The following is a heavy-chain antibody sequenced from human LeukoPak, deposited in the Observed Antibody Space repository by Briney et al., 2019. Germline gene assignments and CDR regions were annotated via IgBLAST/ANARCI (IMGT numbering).Heavy chain of an antibody. CDR3: AKQYRRRYYYDNSAYDY. D-gene: IGHD3-22*01. V-gene: IGHV1-69*13. CDR2: IIPILGTA. J-gene: IGHJ4*02. Sequence: ASVKVSCKVSGGTFRSYGLNWVRQAPGQGPEWMGGIIPILGTAKYAQKLQGRVTITADEPTSTAYMELSSLRSEDTAVYYCAKQYRRRYYYDNSAYDYWGQGTLVTVSS. CDR1: GGTFRSYG.